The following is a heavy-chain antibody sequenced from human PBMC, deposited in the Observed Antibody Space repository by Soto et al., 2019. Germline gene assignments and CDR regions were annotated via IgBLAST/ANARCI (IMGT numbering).Heavy chain of an antibody. D-gene: IGHD3-10*01. CDR2: VSDDGSRA. CDR3: TRGPRPSSVGTGAF. V-gene: IGHV3-74*01. Sequence: PGWSLRLSCTASGFTFSMYWMHWVRQVPGKGPEWVSRVSDDGSRADYADSVKGRFTISRDNAKNTLYLEMHVLRADDTAVYYCTRGPRPSSVGTGAFWGQGTPVTVS. CDR1: GFTFSMYW. J-gene: IGHJ4*02.